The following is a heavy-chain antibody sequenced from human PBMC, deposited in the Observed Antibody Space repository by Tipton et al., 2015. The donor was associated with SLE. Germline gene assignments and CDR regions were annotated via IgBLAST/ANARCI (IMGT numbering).Heavy chain of an antibody. CDR3: ARRAVDYYDSSGFEDY. CDR2: IYTSGST. Sequence: TLSLTCTVSGGSISSSSYYWSWIQQPPGKGLAWIGYIYTSGSTNYNPSLKSRVTISVDTSKNQFSLKLSSVTAADTAVYYCARRAVDYYDSSGFEDYWGQGTLVTVSS. D-gene: IGHD3-22*01. J-gene: IGHJ4*02. CDR1: GGSISSSSYY. V-gene: IGHV4-61*09.